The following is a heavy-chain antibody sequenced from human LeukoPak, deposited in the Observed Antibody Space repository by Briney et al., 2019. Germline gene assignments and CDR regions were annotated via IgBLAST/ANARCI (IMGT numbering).Heavy chain of an antibody. J-gene: IGHJ3*02. CDR1: GGTFSSYA. Sequence: ASVKVSCKASGGTFSSYAISWVRQAPGQGLEWMGGIIPIFGTANYAQKFQGRVTITADESTSTAYMELSSLRSEDTAVYYCATASRDGYNDAFDIWGQGTMVTVSS. D-gene: IGHD5-24*01. CDR3: ATASRDGYNDAFDI. V-gene: IGHV1-69*13. CDR2: IIPIFGTA.